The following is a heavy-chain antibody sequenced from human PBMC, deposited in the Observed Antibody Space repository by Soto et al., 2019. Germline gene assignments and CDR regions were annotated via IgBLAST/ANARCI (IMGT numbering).Heavy chain of an antibody. CDR1: GGTFSSYA. CDR3: ARDARRRRIEAFTIFGVLILDY. J-gene: IGHJ4*02. D-gene: IGHD3-3*01. V-gene: IGHV1-69*01. Sequence: QVQLVQSGAEVKKPGSSVKVSCKASGGTFSSYAISWVRQAPGQGLEWMGGIIPIFGTANYAQKFQGRVTITADESTSTAYIELSSLRSEDTAVFYCARDARRRRIEAFTIFGVLILDYWGQGTLVTVSS. CDR2: IIPIFGTA.